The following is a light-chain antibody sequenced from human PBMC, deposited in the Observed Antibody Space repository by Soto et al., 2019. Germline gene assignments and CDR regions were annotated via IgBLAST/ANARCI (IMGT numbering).Light chain of an antibody. J-gene: IGKJ1*01. CDR1: QSISSY. CDR3: QQSYSTPPTWT. CDR2: AAS. Sequence: DIQMTQSPSSLSASVGDRVTITCRAIQSISSYLNWYRQKPGKVPKLLIYAASSLQSGVPSRFSGSGSGTDFTLTISSLQPEDFATYYCQQSYSTPPTWTFGQGTKVDIK. V-gene: IGKV1-39*01.